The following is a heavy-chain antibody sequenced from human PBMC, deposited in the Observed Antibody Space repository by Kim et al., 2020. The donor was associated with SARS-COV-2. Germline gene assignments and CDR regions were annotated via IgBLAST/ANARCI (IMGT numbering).Heavy chain of an antibody. CDR3: ARAPLARQLWLGSY. V-gene: IGHV3-30*04. CDR1: GFTFSRYT. J-gene: IGHJ4*02. D-gene: IGHD5-18*01. CDR2: ISYDGSNK. Sequence: GGSLRLSCAASGFTFSRYTMHWVRQAPGKGLEWVAVISYDGSNKYYADSVKGRFTISRDNSKNTVYLQMNSLRAEDTAVYYCARAPLARQLWLGSYWGQGTLVTVSS.